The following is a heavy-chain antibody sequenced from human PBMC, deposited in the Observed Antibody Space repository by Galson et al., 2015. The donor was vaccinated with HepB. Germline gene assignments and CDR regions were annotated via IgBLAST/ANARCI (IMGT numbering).Heavy chain of an antibody. Sequence: SVKVSCKASGYTFTSYDINWVRQATGQGLEWMGWMNPNSGNTGYAQKFQGRVTMTRNTSISTAYMELSSLRSEDTAVYYCARGSPGYCSSTSCFLHLDYYYYMDVWGKGTTVTVSS. V-gene: IGHV1-8*01. J-gene: IGHJ6*03. D-gene: IGHD2-2*01. CDR1: GYTFTSYD. CDR2: MNPNSGNT. CDR3: ARGSPGYCSSTSCFLHLDYYYYMDV.